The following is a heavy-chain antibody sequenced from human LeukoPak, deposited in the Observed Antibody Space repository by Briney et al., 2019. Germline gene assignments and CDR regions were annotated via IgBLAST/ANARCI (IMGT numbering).Heavy chain of an antibody. CDR1: GGSISSHY. Sequence: PSETLSLTCTVSGGSISSHYWSWIRQPPGKGLEWIGYIYYSGSTNYNPSLKSRVTISVDTSKNQFSLKLSCVTAADTAVYYCAREGYDFWSGYYPNSNGGDFDYWGQGTLVTVSS. CDR3: AREGYDFWSGYYPNSNGGDFDY. CDR2: IYYSGST. V-gene: IGHV4-59*11. D-gene: IGHD3-3*01. J-gene: IGHJ4*02.